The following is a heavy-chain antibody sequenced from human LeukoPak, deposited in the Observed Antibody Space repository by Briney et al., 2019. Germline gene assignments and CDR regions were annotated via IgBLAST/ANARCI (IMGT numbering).Heavy chain of an antibody. CDR1: GFTFSGNA. V-gene: IGHV3-23*01. Sequence: GGSLRLSCAASGFTFSGNAMSWVRQAPGKGLEWVSAIRGSGGGTYYADSVKGRFTISRDNSKNTLYLQMNSLRAEDTAVYYCAKVRSDYYDILTGNYNPLFDYWGQGTLVTVSS. J-gene: IGHJ4*02. CDR3: AKVRSDYYDILTGNYNPLFDY. CDR2: IRGSGGGT. D-gene: IGHD3-9*01.